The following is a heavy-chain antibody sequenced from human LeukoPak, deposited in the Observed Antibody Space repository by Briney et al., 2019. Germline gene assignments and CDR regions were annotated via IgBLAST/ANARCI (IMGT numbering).Heavy chain of an antibody. CDR2: TNPYSGDT. CDR3: ARGDSSDYLAVSS. V-gene: IGHV1-2*02. D-gene: IGHD4-17*01. J-gene: IGHJ5*02. Sequence: ASEKVSCKASGYTFTSYYIHWVRQAPGQGLEWMGWTNPYSGDTNYALKFQGSVTMTRDTPISTAYMELSRLRSDDTAFYYCARGDSSDYLAVSSWGQGTLVTVSS. CDR1: GYTFTSYY.